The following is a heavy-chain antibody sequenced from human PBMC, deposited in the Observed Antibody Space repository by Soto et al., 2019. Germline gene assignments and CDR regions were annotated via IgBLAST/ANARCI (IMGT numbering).Heavy chain of an antibody. CDR2: INRSGST. J-gene: IGHJ6*03. CDR3: ARVIRGYYGSGSYYKGVDYYYYMDV. D-gene: IGHD3-10*01. CDR1: GGSFSGYY. Sequence: SETLSLTCAVYGGSFSGYYWSWIRQPPGKGLEWIGEINRSGSTNYNPSLKSRVTISVDTSKNQFSLKLSSVTAADTAVYYCARVIRGYYGSGSYYKGVDYYYYMDVWGKGTTVTVSS. V-gene: IGHV4-34*01.